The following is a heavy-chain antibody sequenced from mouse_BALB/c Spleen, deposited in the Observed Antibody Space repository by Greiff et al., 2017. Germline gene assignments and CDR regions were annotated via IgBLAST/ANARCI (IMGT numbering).Heavy chain of an antibody. CDR3: ARGDYYGLYYYAMDY. CDR1: GFTFSSYA. V-gene: IGHV5-9-4*01. J-gene: IGHJ4*01. D-gene: IGHD1-1*01. CDR2: ISSGGSYT. Sequence: EVNVVESGGGLVKPGGSLKLSCAASGFTFSSYAMSWVRQSPEKRLEWVAEISSGGSYTYYPDTVTGRFTISRDNAKNTLYLEMSSLRSEDTAMYYCARGDYYGLYYYAMDYWGQGTSVTVSS.